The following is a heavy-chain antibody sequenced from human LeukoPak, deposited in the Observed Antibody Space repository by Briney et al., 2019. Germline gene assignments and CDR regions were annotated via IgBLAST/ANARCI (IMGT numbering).Heavy chain of an antibody. V-gene: IGHV1-2*02. CDR1: GYTVTGYY. CDR3: ARDPDSVYSWNPHYYMDV. Sequence: ASVKVSCKASGYTVTGYYMHWVRQAPGQGLEWMGWINTNSGGTNYAQKFQGRVTITRDTSISTAYMELSRLRSDDTAVYYCARDPDSVYSWNPHYYMDVWGKGTTVTVSS. CDR2: INTNSGGT. J-gene: IGHJ6*03. D-gene: IGHD1-20*01.